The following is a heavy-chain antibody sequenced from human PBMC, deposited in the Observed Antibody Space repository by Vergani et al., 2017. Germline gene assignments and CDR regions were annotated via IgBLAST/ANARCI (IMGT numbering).Heavy chain of an antibody. J-gene: IGHJ4*02. V-gene: IGHV3-7*01. CDR2: ISPDGSAT. D-gene: IGHD3-3*02. CDR1: GFSFNSYW. CDR3: ARGILYWALADY. Sequence: DVHLAESGGGFFQPGGSLRLSCSASGFSFNSYWMHWVRQVPGKGLEWVAHISPDGSATSYVDAVEGRFTISGDNTKNALYLQMNSLRAEDTAVYYCARGILYWALADYWGQGTLVTVSS.